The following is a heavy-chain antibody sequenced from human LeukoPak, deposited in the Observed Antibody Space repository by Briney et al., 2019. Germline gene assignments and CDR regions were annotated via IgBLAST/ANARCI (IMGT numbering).Heavy chain of an antibody. CDR1: GGSISSYY. J-gene: IGHJ3*02. CDR2: IYYSGST. CDR3: ARYYSYGSKSHDAFDI. V-gene: IGHV4-59*01. D-gene: IGHD5-18*01. Sequence: SETLSLTCTVSGGSISSYYRSWIRQPPGKGLEWIGYIYYSGSTNYNPSLKSRVTISVDTSKNQFSLKLSSVTAADTAVYYCARYYSYGSKSHDAFDIWGQGTMVTVSS.